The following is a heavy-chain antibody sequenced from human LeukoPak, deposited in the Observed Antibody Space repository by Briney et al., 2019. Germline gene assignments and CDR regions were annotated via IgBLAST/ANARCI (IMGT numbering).Heavy chain of an antibody. CDR3: AKDTGGRGYSYGSFDY. CDR2: ISWNSGSI. Sequence: WIRQPPGKGLEWVSGISWNSGSIGYADSVKGRFTISRDNPKNSLYLQMNSLRAEDAALYYCAKDTGGRGYSYGSFDYWGQGTLVTASS. J-gene: IGHJ4*02. D-gene: IGHD5-18*01. V-gene: IGHV3-9*01.